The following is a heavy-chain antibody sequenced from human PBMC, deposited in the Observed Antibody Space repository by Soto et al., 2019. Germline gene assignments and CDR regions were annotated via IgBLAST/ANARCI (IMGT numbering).Heavy chain of an antibody. Sequence: GPLRLSCEASGFLFITSTLNLIRRAPGKGLEWVAEISSRGTDIYYADSVKGRFTISRDNSKNTLYLLLDRVKSDDTAVYFCATLGRADYPPLAAWGQGTLVTVSS. J-gene: IGHJ5*02. V-gene: IGHV3-30*14. CDR1: GFLFITST. CDR3: ATLGRADYPPLAA. CDR2: ISSRGTDI. D-gene: IGHD4-17*01.